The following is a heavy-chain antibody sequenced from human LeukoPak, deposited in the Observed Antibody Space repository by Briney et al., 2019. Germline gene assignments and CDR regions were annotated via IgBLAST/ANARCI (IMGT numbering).Heavy chain of an antibody. CDR2: IYPRDGST. V-gene: IGHV1-46*01. CDR3: ARDQEGFDY. CDR1: GYTFTSYG. J-gene: IGHJ4*02. Sequence: ASVKVSCKASGYTFTSYGISWVRQAPGQGLEWMGMIYPRDGSTSYAQKFQGRVAVTRDTSTSTVHMELSGLRSEDTAVYYCARDQEGFDYWGQGTLVTVSS.